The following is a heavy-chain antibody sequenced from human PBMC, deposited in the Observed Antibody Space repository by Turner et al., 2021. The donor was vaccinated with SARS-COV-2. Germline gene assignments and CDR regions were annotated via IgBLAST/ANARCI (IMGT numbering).Heavy chain of an antibody. Sequence: LQLQESGPGLVKPSETLSLTCTVSGGSISSSSYYCGWIRQPPGKGLEWIGSIYYGGSTYYNPSLKSRVTISVDTFKNQFSLKLRSVTAADTAVYYCASPSVDFWSGSYYGMDVWGQGTTVTVSS. CDR2: IYYGGST. V-gene: IGHV4-39*01. D-gene: IGHD3-3*01. CDR3: ASPSVDFWSGSYYGMDV. J-gene: IGHJ6*02. CDR1: GGSISSSSYY.